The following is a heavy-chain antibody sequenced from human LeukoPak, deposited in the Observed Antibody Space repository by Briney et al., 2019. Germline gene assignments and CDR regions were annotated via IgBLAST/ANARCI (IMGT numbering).Heavy chain of an antibody. CDR2: ISSGSRYI. J-gene: IGHJ6*02. Sequence: GGSLRLSCAASGFTFSTYSMNWVRQAPGKGPEWVSSISSGSRYIYYADSVKGRFTISRDNAKNSLYLQMNSLRAEDAAVYYCARGEGDPTYYYYGMDVWGHGTTVTVTS. D-gene: IGHD2-21*02. V-gene: IGHV3-21*01. CDR3: ARGEGDPTYYYYGMDV. CDR1: GFTFSTYS.